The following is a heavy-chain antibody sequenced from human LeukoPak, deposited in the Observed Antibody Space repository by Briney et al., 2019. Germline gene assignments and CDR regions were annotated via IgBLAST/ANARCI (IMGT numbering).Heavy chain of an antibody. D-gene: IGHD1-26*01. J-gene: IGHJ4*02. V-gene: IGHV1-69*01. CDR3: ARVIVVHGIYYFDY. CDR1: GGTFISYA. CDR2: IIPIFGTA. Sequence: SVKVSCKASGGTFISYAISWVQQAPGQGLEWMGGIIPIFGTANYAQKFQGRVTITADESTSTAYMELSSLRSEDTAVYYCARVIVVHGIYYFDYWGQGTLVTVSS.